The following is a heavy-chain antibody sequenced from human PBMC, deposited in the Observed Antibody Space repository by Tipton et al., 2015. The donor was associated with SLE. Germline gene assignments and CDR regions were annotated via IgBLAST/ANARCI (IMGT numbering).Heavy chain of an antibody. D-gene: IGHD6-19*01. CDR2: IRYDGSNK. Sequence: SLRLSCAASGFTFSSYGMHWVRQAPGKGLEWVAFIRYDGSNKYYADSVKGRFTISRDNSKNTLYLQMNSLRAEDTAVYYCAKDIVFKPESIAVAGTGAFDIWGQGTMVTVSS. CDR1: GFTFSSYG. V-gene: IGHV3-30*02. J-gene: IGHJ3*02. CDR3: AKDIVFKPESIAVAGTGAFDI.